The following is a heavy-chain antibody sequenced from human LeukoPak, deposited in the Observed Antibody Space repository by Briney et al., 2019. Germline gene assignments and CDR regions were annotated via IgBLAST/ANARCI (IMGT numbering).Heavy chain of an antibody. CDR3: ARVTPIYQLLWRYYYYGMDV. CDR1: GYTFTSYD. D-gene: IGHD2-2*01. V-gene: IGHV1-8*01. J-gene: IGHJ6*02. Sequence: ASVKVSCKASGYTFTSYDINWVRQATGQGLEWMGWMNPNSGNTGYAQKFQGRVTMTRNTSISTAYMELSSLRSEDTAVYYCARVTPIYQLLWRYYYYGMDVWGQGTTVTVSS. CDR2: MNPNSGNT.